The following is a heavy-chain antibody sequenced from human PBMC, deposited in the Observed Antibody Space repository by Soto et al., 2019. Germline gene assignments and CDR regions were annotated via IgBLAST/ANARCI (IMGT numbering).Heavy chain of an antibody. V-gene: IGHV4-59*01. D-gene: IGHD3-3*01. J-gene: IGHJ6*02. CDR3: ARGRDFWSGSCMDV. CDR1: GGSISSYY. CDR2: IYYSGST. Sequence: SETLSLTCTVSGGSISSYYWSWIRQPPGKGLEWIGYIYYSGSTNYNPSLKSRVTISVDTSKNQFSLKLSSVTAADTAVYYCARGRDFWSGSCMDVWGQGNTVTVSS.